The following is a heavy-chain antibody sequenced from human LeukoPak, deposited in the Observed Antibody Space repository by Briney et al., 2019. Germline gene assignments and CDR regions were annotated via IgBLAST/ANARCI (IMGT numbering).Heavy chain of an antibody. CDR1: DEVITSNNW. D-gene: IGHD1-26*01. CDR2: IFHSGTT. Sequence: SGTLSLTCTGSDEVITSNNWWSWVRQSPGKGMEWIGEIFHSGTTRYKASLESRVTMLLDKSKNQFSLRLNSVTAADTAVYFCARLRLSGGSFSVGWFDPWGQGIQVTVSS. J-gene: IGHJ5*02. V-gene: IGHV4-4*02. CDR3: ARLRLSGGSFSVGWFDP.